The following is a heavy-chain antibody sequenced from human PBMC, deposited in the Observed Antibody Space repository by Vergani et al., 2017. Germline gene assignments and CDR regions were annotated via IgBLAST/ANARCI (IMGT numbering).Heavy chain of an antibody. J-gene: IGHJ6*02. CDR1: GYTFTGYD. CDR3: ARLVVAATYYYYGMDV. D-gene: IGHD2-15*01. CDR2: INPNSGGT. V-gene: IGHV1-2*02. Sequence: QVQLVQSGAEVKKPGASVKVSCKASGYTFTGYDMHWVRQAPGQGLEWMGWINPNSGGTNYAQKFQGRITITRDTYASTAYRELSSLRSEDKAVYYCARLVVAATYYYYGMDVWGQGTTVTVSS.